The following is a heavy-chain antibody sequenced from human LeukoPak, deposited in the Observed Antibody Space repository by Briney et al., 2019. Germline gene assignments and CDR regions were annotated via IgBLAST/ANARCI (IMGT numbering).Heavy chain of an antibody. V-gene: IGHV3-74*01. D-gene: IGHD2-15*01. Sequence: PGGSLRLSCAGSGFNFSMYWMRWVRQAPGKGLVWVSRINSDGSSISYADSVKGRFTISRDNAKNTLYLQMNSLRAEDTAVYYCARAYCSGGSCPYWYFDLWGRGTLVTVSS. CDR2: INSDGSSI. CDR3: ARAYCSGGSCPYWYFDL. J-gene: IGHJ2*01. CDR1: GFNFSMYW.